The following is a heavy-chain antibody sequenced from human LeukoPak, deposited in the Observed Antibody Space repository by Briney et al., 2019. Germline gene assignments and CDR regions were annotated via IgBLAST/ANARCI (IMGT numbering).Heavy chain of an antibody. CDR3: ARALSGSDFDY. Sequence: SETLSPTCTVSGGSISSGDYYWSWIRQPPGKGLEWIGYIYYSGSTYYNPSLKSRVTISVDTSKNQFSLKLSSVTAADTAVYYCARALSGSDFDYWGQGTLVTVSS. D-gene: IGHD3-22*01. J-gene: IGHJ4*02. CDR1: GGSISSGDYY. V-gene: IGHV4-30-4*01. CDR2: IYYSGST.